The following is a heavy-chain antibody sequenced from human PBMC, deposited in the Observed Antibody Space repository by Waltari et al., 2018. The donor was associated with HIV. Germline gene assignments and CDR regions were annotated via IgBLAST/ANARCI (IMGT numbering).Heavy chain of an antibody. V-gene: IGHV3-48*02. Sequence: EVQLVESGGGLVQPGGSLRLSCEASGFSFSSYSLNWVRQAPGKGLEWVSYISSSNSTIYYADSVKGRFTISRDNAKNSLYLQMNSLRDDDTAVYYCARSGGSGRYYFDYWGQGTLVTVSS. D-gene: IGHD1-26*01. J-gene: IGHJ4*02. CDR3: ARSGGSGRYYFDY. CDR1: GFSFSSYS. CDR2: ISSSNSTI.